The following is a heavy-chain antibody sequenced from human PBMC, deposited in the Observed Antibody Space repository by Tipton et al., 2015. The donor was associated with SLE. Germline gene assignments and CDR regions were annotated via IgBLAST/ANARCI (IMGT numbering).Heavy chain of an antibody. CDR2: IYYSGST. D-gene: IGHD3-16*01. CDR1: GGSISSYY. Sequence: TLSLTCTVSGGSISSYYWSWIRQPPGKGLEWIGYIYYSGSTNYNPSLKSRVTISVDTSTNQFSLKLRSVTAADTAVFYCARVRVGDMDAFDIWGQGTMVTVSS. CDR3: ARVRVGDMDAFDI. J-gene: IGHJ3*02. V-gene: IGHV4-59*12.